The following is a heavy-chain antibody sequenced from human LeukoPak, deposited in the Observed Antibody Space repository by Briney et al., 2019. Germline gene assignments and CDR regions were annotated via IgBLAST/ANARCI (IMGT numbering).Heavy chain of an antibody. J-gene: IGHJ4*02. Sequence: GGSLRLSCAASGFNFNKYDMTWARQAPGKGLEWVSTITGRSDKTYYTDSVRGRFVTSRDNSKDTLYLQMNSLRAEDTALYYCAKGGWLDDLGQGALVTVSS. CDR2: ITGRSDKT. D-gene: IGHD6-19*01. CDR1: GFNFNKYD. CDR3: AKGGWLDD. V-gene: IGHV3-23*01.